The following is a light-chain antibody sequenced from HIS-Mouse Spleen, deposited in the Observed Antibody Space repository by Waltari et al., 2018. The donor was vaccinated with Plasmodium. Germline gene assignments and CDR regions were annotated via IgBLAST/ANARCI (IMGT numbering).Light chain of an antibody. V-gene: IGKV3-15*01. CDR1: QSVSSN. CDR3: QQYNNWPRGT. Sequence: EIVMTQSPATLSVAPGERATCPCRASQSVSSNLAWYQQKPGQAPRLLIYGASTRATGIPARFSGSGSGTEFTLTISSMQSEDFAVYYCQQYNNWPRGTFGQGTKVEIK. CDR2: GAS. J-gene: IGKJ1*01.